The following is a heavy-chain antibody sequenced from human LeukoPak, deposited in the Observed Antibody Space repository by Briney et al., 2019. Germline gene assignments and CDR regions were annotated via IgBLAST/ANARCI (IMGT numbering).Heavy chain of an antibody. Sequence: SETLSLTCTVSGGSISSRNYYWGWIRQPPGKGLEWIAGIYYSERTYYNPSLKSRFTIPVDTSKHQFSLKLSSVTAADTAVYYCARYTSGRYYFDCWGQGTLVT. D-gene: IGHD6-19*01. CDR3: ARYTSGRYYFDC. CDR1: GGSISSRNYY. J-gene: IGHJ4*02. V-gene: IGHV4-39*01. CDR2: IYYSERT.